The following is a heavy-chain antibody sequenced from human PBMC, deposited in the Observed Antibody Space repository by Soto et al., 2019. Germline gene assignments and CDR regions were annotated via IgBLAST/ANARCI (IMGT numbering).Heavy chain of an antibody. CDR2: ISFDGSEK. V-gene: IGHV3-30*18. CDR1: GFPFNTYG. J-gene: IGHJ6*02. D-gene: IGHD3-9*01. Sequence: QIQLVESGGGVVQPGKSLRLSCAASGFPFNTYGMHWVRQAPGKGLEWVAVISFDGSEKHYADSVKGRFTISRDNSKITLYLQMNGLRVEDTAVYYCAQGGGGNDDNILAGFLHTSSDVWGQDVWGQGTTVIVSS. CDR3: AQGGGGNDDNILAGFLHTSSDVWGQDV.